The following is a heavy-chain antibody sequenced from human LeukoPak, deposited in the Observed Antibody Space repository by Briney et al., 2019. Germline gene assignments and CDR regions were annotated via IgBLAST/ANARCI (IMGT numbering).Heavy chain of an antibody. D-gene: IGHD3-22*01. V-gene: IGHV1-69*13. CDR3: ASTYYYDSSGYQPLDY. Sequence: GGPVKVSCQASGGTLSRYSINWGGQAPGQRVEWVGGGIPIFGTANYAQKFQGRVTITADESTSTAYMELSRLRSDDTAVYYCASTYYYDSSGYQPLDYWGQGTLVTVSS. CDR1: GGTLSRYS. CDR2: GIPIFGTA. J-gene: IGHJ4*02.